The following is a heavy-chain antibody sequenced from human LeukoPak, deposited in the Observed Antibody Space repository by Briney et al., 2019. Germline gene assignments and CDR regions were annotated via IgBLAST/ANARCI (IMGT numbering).Heavy chain of an antibody. J-gene: IGHJ4*02. D-gene: IGHD6-13*01. Sequence: SVKVSCKASGGTFSSYAISWVRQAPGQGLEWMGRIIPILGIANYTQKFQGRVTITADKSTSTAYMELSSLRSEDTAVYYCARDLVAATGTDWGQGTLVTVSS. CDR3: ARDLVAATGTD. CDR2: IIPILGIA. V-gene: IGHV1-69*04. CDR1: GGTFSSYA.